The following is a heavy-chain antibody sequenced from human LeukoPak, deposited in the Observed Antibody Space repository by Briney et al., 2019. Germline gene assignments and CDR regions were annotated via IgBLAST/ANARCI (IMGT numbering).Heavy chain of an antibody. CDR2: IWYDGSNK. D-gene: IGHD1-26*01. Sequence: PGGSLRLSCAASGFTFSSYGMPWVRQAPGKGLEWVAVIWYDGSNKYYADSVKGRFTISRDNSKNTLYLQMNSLRAEDTAVYYCARDDNWSGSYSSGAFDIWGQGTMVTVSS. CDR1: GFTFSSYG. V-gene: IGHV3-33*08. CDR3: ARDDNWSGSYSSGAFDI. J-gene: IGHJ3*02.